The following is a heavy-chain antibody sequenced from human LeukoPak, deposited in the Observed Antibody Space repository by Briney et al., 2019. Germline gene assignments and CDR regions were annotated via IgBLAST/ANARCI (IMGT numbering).Heavy chain of an antibody. D-gene: IGHD3-22*01. CDR1: GGTFSSYA. J-gene: IGHJ4*02. Sequence: ASVKVSCKASGGTFSSYAISWVRQAPGQGLEWMGWISAYNGNTNYAQKLQGRVTMTTDTSTSTAYMELRSLRSDDTAVYYCTRVRERGWYYYDSSGYYYWGQGTLVTVSS. V-gene: IGHV1-18*01. CDR3: TRVRERGWYYYDSSGYYY. CDR2: ISAYNGNT.